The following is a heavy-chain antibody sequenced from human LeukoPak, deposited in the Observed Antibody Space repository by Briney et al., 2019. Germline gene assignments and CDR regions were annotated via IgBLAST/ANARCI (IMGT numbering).Heavy chain of an antibody. CDR1: GGAFSSYA. J-gene: IGHJ4*02. CDR3: ARSPDSSGYYPALYYFDY. Sequence: SVKVSCKASGGAFSSYAISWVRQAPGQGLEWMGGIIPIFGTANYAQKFQGRVTITADESTSTAYMELSSLRSEDTAVYYCARSPDSSGYYPALYYFDYWGQGTLVTVSS. D-gene: IGHD3-22*01. V-gene: IGHV1-69*01. CDR2: IIPIFGTA.